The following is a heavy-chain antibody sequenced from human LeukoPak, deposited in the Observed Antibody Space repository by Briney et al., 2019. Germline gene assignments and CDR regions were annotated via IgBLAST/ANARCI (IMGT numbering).Heavy chain of an antibody. J-gene: IGHJ4*02. CDR1: GYTFTGYY. CDR2: INPNGGGT. D-gene: IGHD2-15*01. V-gene: IGHV1-2*02. Sequence: ASVKVSCKASGYTFTGYYMHWVRQAPGQGLEWMGWINPNGGGTNYAQKFQGRVTMTRDTSISTAYMELSRLRSDDTAVYYCARDLRMGYCSGGSCYPGAYWGQGTLVTVSS. CDR3: ARDLRMGYCSGGSCYPGAY.